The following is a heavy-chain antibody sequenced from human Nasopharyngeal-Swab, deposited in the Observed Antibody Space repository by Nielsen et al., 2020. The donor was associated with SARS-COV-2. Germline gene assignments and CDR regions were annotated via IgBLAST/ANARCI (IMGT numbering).Heavy chain of an antibody. CDR3: ARGAYYDILTGYYSSFGVPEDYGMDV. J-gene: IGHJ6*02. D-gene: IGHD3-9*01. Sequence: ASVKVSCKASGYTFTNYAMNWVRQAPGQGLEWMGWINTNTGNPTYAQGFTGRFVFSLDTSVSTAYLQISSLKAEDTAVYYCARGAYYDILTGYYSSFGVPEDYGMDVWGQGTTVTVSS. V-gene: IGHV7-4-1*02. CDR1: GYTFTNYA. CDR2: INTNTGNP.